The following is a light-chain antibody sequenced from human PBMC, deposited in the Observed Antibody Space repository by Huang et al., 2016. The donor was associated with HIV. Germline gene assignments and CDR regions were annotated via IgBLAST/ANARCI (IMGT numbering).Light chain of an antibody. CDR2: GAA. V-gene: IGKV3-20*01. CDR3: QQCGSPTWT. J-gene: IGKJ1*01. Sequence: EIVLTQSPGTLSLSPGDRATLSCRASQFVAKAYVAWYQHKPGQSPRLLIYGAARRAPGIPDWFSVSGFGTDFTLTISRLEPDDFAVYFCQQCGSPTWTFGQGTKVEIK. CDR1: QFVAKAY.